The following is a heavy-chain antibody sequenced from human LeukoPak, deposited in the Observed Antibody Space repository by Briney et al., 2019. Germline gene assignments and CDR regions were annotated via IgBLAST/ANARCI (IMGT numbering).Heavy chain of an antibody. Sequence: GETLRLSCAASGFTFRRYGMSWVRQAPGKGLEWVSAISGSGGSTYYADSVKGRFTISRDNAKNSLYLQMNSLRAEDTAVYYCAKGSVAGRQRAPPKEWFDPWGQGTLVTVSS. CDR1: GFTFRRYG. CDR2: ISGSGGST. CDR3: AKGSVAGRQRAPPKEWFDP. D-gene: IGHD6-6*01. J-gene: IGHJ5*02. V-gene: IGHV3-23*01.